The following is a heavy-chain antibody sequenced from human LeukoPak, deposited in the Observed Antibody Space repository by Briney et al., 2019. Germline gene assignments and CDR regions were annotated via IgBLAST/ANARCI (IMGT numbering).Heavy chain of an antibody. CDR2: IKQDGSEK. D-gene: IGHD5-12*01. J-gene: IGHJ4*02. CDR3: AKDISGYDSGRFDY. V-gene: IGHV3-7*03. CDR1: GFTFSSYW. Sequence: GGSLRLSCAASGFTFSSYWMSWVRQAPGKGLEWVANIKQDGSEKYYVDSVKGRFTISRDNAKNSLYLQMNSLRAEDMALYYCAKDISGYDSGRFDYWGQGTLVTVSS.